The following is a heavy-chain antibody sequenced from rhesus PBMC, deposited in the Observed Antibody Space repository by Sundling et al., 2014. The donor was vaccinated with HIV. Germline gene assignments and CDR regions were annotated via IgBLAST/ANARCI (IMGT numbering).Heavy chain of an antibody. J-gene: IGHJ3*01. CDR3: ARRSDSSWGAFDF. CDR2: IYWDDDK. V-gene: IGHV2-174*02. CDR1: GYTISSGYY. D-gene: IGHD6-13*01. Sequence: QVQVQESGPGLVKPSETLSLNCAVSGYTISSGYYWGWILQPPGKTLEWLAHIYWDDDKRYSTSLKSRLTISKDTSKKQVVLTMTNMDPVDTATYYCARRSDSSWGAFDFWGQGLRVTVSS.